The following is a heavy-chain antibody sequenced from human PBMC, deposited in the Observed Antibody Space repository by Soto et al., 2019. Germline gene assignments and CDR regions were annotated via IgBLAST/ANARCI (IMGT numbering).Heavy chain of an antibody. Sequence: GASVKVSCKASGYTFTSYYMHWVRQAPGQGLEWMGIINPSGGSTSYAQKFQGRVTMTRDTSTSTVYMELSSLRSEDTAVYYCARDVYYDFWRDFRALDYYGMDVWGQGTTVTVSS. V-gene: IGHV1-46*01. D-gene: IGHD3-3*01. CDR1: GYTFTSYY. CDR3: ARDVYYDFWRDFRALDYYGMDV. CDR2: INPSGGST. J-gene: IGHJ6*02.